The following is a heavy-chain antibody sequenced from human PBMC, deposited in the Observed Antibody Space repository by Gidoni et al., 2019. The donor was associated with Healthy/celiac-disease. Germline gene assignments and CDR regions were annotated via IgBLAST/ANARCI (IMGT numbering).Heavy chain of an antibody. CDR3: ARGPIAVAVPFDY. CDR2: INAGNGNT. Sequence: QVQLVQSGAEVKKPGASVKVSCKASGYTFTSYAMHWVRQAPGQRLEWMGWINAGNGNTKYSQKFQGRVTITRDTSASTAYMELSSLRSEDTAVYYCARGPIAVAVPFDYWGQGTLVTVSS. V-gene: IGHV1-3*01. J-gene: IGHJ4*02. CDR1: GYTFTSYA. D-gene: IGHD6-19*01.